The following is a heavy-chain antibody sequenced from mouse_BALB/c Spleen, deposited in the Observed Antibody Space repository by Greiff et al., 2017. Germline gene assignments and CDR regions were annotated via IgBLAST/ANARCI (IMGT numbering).Heavy chain of an antibody. D-gene: IGHD1-2*01. CDR2: ISSGGGST. J-gene: IGHJ4*01. CDR3: ARQGLRLRGAMDY. Sequence: VQLKESGGGLVKPGGSLKLSCAASGFAFSSYDMSWVRQTPEKRLEWVAYISSGGGSTYYPDTVKGRFTISRDNAKNTLYLQMSSLKSEDTAMYYCARQGLRLRGAMDYWGQGTSVTVSS. CDR1: GFAFSSYD. V-gene: IGHV5-12-1*01.